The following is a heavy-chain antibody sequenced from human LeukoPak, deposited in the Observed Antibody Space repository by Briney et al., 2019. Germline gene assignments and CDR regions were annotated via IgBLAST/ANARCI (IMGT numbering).Heavy chain of an antibody. J-gene: IGHJ4*02. CDR1: GGSVSSGSYY. Sequence: PSETLSLTCTVSGGSVSSGSYYWSWIRQPPGKGLEWIGYIYYSGSTNYNLSLKSRVTISVDTSKNQFSLKLSSVTAADTAVYYCARGGSYYYDSSGHWGQGTLVTVSS. CDR2: IYYSGST. CDR3: ARGGSYYYDSSGH. V-gene: IGHV4-61*01. D-gene: IGHD3-22*01.